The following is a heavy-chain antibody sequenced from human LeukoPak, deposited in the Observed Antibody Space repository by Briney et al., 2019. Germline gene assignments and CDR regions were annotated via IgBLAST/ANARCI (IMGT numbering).Heavy chain of an antibody. V-gene: IGHV3-53*04. CDR1: GFTVSSNY. CDR2: IYSGGST. Sequence: GGSLRLSCAASGFTVSSNYMSWVRQAPGKGLEWVSVIYSGGSTYYADSVKGRFTISRHNPKNTLYLQMNSLRAEDTAVYYCARGIAAAGTEYFDYWGQGTLVTVSS. J-gene: IGHJ4*02. D-gene: IGHD6-13*01. CDR3: ARGIAAAGTEYFDY.